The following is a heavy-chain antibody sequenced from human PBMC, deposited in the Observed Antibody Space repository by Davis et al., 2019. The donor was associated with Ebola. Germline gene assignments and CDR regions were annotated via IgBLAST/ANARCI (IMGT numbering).Heavy chain of an antibody. CDR3: AVNYYYYYGMDV. Sequence: GESLKISCAASGFTFSTYGMHWVRQAPGKGLDWVAVIWYDGSNKYYADSVKGRFTISRDNSKNTLYLQMNSLRAEDTAVYYCAVNYYYYYGMDVWGQGTTVTVSS. V-gene: IGHV3-33*01. J-gene: IGHJ6*02. CDR2: IWYDGSNK. CDR1: GFTFSTYG.